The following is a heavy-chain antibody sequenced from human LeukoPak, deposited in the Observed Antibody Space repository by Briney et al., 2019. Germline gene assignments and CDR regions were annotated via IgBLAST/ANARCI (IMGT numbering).Heavy chain of an antibody. CDR2: ISSNGGST. CDR1: GFTFSSYA. J-gene: IGHJ4*02. V-gene: IGHV3-64*01. CDR3: ARDAGIAVAATYFDY. D-gene: IGHD6-19*01. Sequence: GGSLRLSCAASGFTFSSYAMHWVRQAPGKGLEYVSAISSNGGSTYYANSVKGRSTISRDNSKNTLYLQMGSLRAEDMAVYYCARDAGIAVAATYFDYWGQGTLVTVSS.